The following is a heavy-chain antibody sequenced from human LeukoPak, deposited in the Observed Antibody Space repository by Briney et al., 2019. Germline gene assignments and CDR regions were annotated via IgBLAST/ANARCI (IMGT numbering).Heavy chain of an antibody. D-gene: IGHD3-10*02. J-gene: IGHJ6*04. CDR1: GFTFSSYA. CDR2: MSGSGGST. V-gene: IGHV3-23*01. Sequence: GGSLRLSCAASGFTFSSYAMSWVRQAPGKGLEWVSAMSGSGGSTYYADSVKGRFTISRDNAKNSLYLQMNSLRAEDTAVYYCAELGITMIGGVWGKGTTVTISS. CDR3: AELGITMIGGV.